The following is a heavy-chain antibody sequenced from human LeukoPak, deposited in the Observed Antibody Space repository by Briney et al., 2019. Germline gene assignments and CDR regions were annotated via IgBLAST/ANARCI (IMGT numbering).Heavy chain of an antibody. D-gene: IGHD6-19*01. Sequence: PGGSLRLSCTASGFTFSSYDMSWVRQAPGKGLEWVSTIRGSGGTTYYADSVKGRFTISRDNSKNTLYLQMNSLRAEDTAVYFCAGRIPGRPSGPFDYWGQGTLVTVSS. CDR3: AGRIPGRPSGPFDY. CDR2: IRGSGGTT. J-gene: IGHJ4*02. CDR1: GFTFSSYD. V-gene: IGHV3-23*01.